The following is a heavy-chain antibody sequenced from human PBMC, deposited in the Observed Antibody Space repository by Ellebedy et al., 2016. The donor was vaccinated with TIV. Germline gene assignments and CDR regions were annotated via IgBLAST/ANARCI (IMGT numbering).Heavy chain of an antibody. CDR3: AKDWNYDILTCLDY. CDR1: GFTFDDYA. J-gene: IGHJ4*02. Sequence: GGSLRLSXAASGFTFDDYAMHWVRQAPGKGLEWVSGISWNSGSIGYADSVKGRFTISRDNAKNSLYLQMNSLRAEDTALYYCAKDWNYDILTCLDYWGQGTLVTVSS. CDR2: ISWNSGSI. D-gene: IGHD3-9*01. V-gene: IGHV3-9*01.